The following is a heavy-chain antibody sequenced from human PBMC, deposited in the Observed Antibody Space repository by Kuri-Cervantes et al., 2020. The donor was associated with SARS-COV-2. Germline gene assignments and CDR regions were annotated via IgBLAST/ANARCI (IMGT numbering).Heavy chain of an antibody. CDR2: ISYDGSNK. CDR3: AKDLGIRDFWSGYSYGMDV. CDR1: GFTFSSYV. Sequence: LSLTCAASGFTFSSYVMHWVRQAPGKGLEWVAVISYDGSNKYYADSVKGRFTISRDNSKNTLYLQMNSLRAEDTAVYYCAKDLGIRDFWSGYSYGMDVWGQGTTVTVSS. V-gene: IGHV3-30*18. D-gene: IGHD3-3*01. J-gene: IGHJ6*02.